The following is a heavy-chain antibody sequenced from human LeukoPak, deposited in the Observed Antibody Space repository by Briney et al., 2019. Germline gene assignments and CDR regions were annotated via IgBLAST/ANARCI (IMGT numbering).Heavy chain of an antibody. CDR1: GFTFSNCA. CDR2: ISDDGSDK. CDR3: ARNREDTGYYFGMDV. V-gene: IGHV3-30*04. J-gene: IGHJ6*02. D-gene: IGHD2-8*02. Sequence: GGSLRLSCAASGFTFSNCAMHWVRQAPGKGLGWVAVISDDGSDKKYADSVKGRFTISRDNSKNTVYLQMNSLRAEDTAVYYCARNREDTGYYFGMDVWGQGTTVTVSS.